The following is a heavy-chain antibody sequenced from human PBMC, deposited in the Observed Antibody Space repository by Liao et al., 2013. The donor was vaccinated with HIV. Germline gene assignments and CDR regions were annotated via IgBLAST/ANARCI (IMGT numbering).Heavy chain of an antibody. CDR3: ARVRYYDDNAAGGFGI. CDR1: GGAINNYY. Sequence: QVQLQESGPRLLKPSETLSLTCTVSGGAINNYYWSWVRQTPGKGLEWIGYIYYIGSTNYNPSFKNRLSMSVYTSNNQFSLQLTSVTAADTAVYYCARVRYYDDNAAGGFGIWGRGTMVTVSS. J-gene: IGHJ3*02. CDR2: IYYIGST. V-gene: IGHV4-59*12. D-gene: IGHD3-16*01.